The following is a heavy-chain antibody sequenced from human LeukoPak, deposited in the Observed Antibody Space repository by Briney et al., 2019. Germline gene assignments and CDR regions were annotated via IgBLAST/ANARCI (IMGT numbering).Heavy chain of an antibody. CDR3: ARLKWGAAAGMFDY. J-gene: IGHJ4*02. V-gene: IGHV4-4*09. D-gene: IGHD6-13*01. CDR1: GGSISNYY. CDR2: IYTSGST. Sequence: SETLSLTCTVSGGSISNYYWSWIRQPPGKGLEWIGYIYTSGSTNYNPSLKSRVTISVDTSKNQFSLKLSSVTAADTAVYYCARLKWGAAAGMFDYWGQGTQVTVSS.